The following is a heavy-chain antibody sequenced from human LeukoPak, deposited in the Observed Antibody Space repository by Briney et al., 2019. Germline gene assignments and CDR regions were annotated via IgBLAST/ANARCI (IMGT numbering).Heavy chain of an antibody. V-gene: IGHV3-74*01. D-gene: IGHD6-19*01. CDR1: GFTFSKYQ. CDR2: INTDGTVT. CDR3: ATKQWLAPPPDS. Sequence: GGSLRLSCAASGFTFSKYQMLWVRHAPGKGLESVSRINTDGTVTTYADSVKGRFTVSRDNDDNTMFLQMNSVRDEDTAVYYCATKQWLAPPPDSWGQGTPVTVSS. J-gene: IGHJ4*02.